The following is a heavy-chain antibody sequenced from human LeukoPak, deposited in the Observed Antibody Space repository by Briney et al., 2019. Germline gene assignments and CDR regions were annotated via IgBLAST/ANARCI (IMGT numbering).Heavy chain of an antibody. D-gene: IGHD6-13*01. CDR2: IYYSGST. V-gene: IGHV4-39*07. CDR1: GGSISSSSYY. CDR3: ARDCGDSSSWYFYNWFDP. J-gene: IGHJ5*02. Sequence: PSETLSLTCTVSGGSISSSSYYWGWIRQPPGKGLEWIGSIYYSGSTYYNPSLKSRVTISVDTSKNQFSLKLSSVTAADTAVYYCARDCGDSSSWYFYNWFDPWGQGTLVTVSS.